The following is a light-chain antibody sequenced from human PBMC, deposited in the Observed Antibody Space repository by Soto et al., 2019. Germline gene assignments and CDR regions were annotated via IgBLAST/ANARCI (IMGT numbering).Light chain of an antibody. CDR2: KAS. J-gene: IGKJ5*01. CDR3: QKYKSYSAIT. V-gene: IGKV1-5*03. CDR1: QSISSW. Sequence: DIQMTQSPSTLSASVGDRVTITCRASQSISSWLDWYQQKPGIAPKLLIYKASTLETGVPPRFSGSGSGTEFTLTISSLQPDDFATYHCQKYKSYSAITFGQGTRLEIK.